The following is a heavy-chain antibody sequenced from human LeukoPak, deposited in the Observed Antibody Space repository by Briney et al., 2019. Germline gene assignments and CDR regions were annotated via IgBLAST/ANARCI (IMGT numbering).Heavy chain of an antibody. V-gene: IGHV4-30-2*01. CDR2: IYHSGST. J-gene: IGHJ4*02. CDR3: AGPSRAFDY. Sequence: SETLSLTCAVSGGSISSGGYSWSWIPQPPGKGLEGIGYIYHSGSTYYNASLKSRVTISVDRSKNQFSLKLSSVTAADTAVYYCAGPSRAFDYWGQGTLVTVSS. CDR1: GGSISSGGYS.